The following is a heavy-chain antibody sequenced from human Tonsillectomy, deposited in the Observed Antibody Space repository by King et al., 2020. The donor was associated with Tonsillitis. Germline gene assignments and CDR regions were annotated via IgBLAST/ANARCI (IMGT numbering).Heavy chain of an antibody. CDR1: GFTFSNAW. V-gene: IGHV3-15*01. Sequence: VQLVQSGGGLVKPGGSLRLSCAASGFTFSNAWMSWVRQAPGKGLEWVGRIKSKTDGGTTDYAAPVKGRFTISRDDSKNTLYLQMNSLNTEDTAVYYCTTLPLVTWVSDYWGQGTLVTVSS. CDR3: TTLPLVTWVSDY. D-gene: IGHD2-8*01. CDR2: IKSKTDGGTT. J-gene: IGHJ4*02.